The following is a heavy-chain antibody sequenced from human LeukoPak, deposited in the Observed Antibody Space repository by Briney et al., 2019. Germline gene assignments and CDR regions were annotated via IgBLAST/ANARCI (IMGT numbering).Heavy chain of an antibody. V-gene: IGHV4-30-2*01. CDR3: ARGFFVRENPGSWFDP. J-gene: IGHJ5*02. Sequence: SQTLSLTCAVSGGSISTGDYSWNWIRQPPGKGLEWIGYIYRTGHTFYNPSLKSRVTMSVDRSKNQFSLRLTPVTAADTAVYDCARGFFVRENPGSWFDPWGQGTLVTVSP. D-gene: IGHD3-10*02. CDR2: IYRTGHT. CDR1: GGSISTGDYS.